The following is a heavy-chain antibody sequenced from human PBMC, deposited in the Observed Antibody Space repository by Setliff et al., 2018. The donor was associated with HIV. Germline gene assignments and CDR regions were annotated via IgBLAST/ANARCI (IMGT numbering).Heavy chain of an antibody. CDR3: ATIWMRGAFFDY. Sequence: PGGSLRLSCAASGFTFSSYWMHWVRQVPGKGLVWLARINGDESRTTYADSVKGRFTISRDNVENTLYLEMNDLRAEDTAVYYCATIWMRGAFFDYWGQGTLVTVSS. J-gene: IGHJ4*02. D-gene: IGHD3-10*01. V-gene: IGHV3-74*01. CDR2: INGDESRT. CDR1: GFTFSSYW.